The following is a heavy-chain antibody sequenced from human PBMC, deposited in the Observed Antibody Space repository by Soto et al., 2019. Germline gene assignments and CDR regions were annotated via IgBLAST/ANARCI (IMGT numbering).Heavy chain of an antibody. V-gene: IGHV3-23*01. Sequence: GGSLRLSCAASGFTFSSYAMTWVRQAPGKGLEWVSVISASGGSTYYADSVKGRFTISRDNSKNTVYLQMNSLRAEDTAVYYCAKRDGYRIYDAFDVWGQGTMVTVSS. D-gene: IGHD5-12*01. CDR3: AKRDGYRIYDAFDV. J-gene: IGHJ3*01. CDR1: GFTFSSYA. CDR2: ISASGGST.